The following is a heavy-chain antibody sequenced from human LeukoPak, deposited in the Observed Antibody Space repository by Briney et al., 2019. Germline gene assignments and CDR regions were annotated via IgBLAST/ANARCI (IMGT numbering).Heavy chain of an antibody. V-gene: IGHV1-69*05. CDR3: ARRSDSSGYHDAFDI. CDR1: GGTFSSYA. J-gene: IGHJ3*02. Sequence: GASVKVSCKASGGTFSSYAISWVRQAPGQGLEWMGRIIPIFGTANYAQKFQGRVTITTDESTSTAYMELGSLRSEDTAVYYCARRSDSSGYHDAFDIWGQGTMVTVSS. CDR2: IIPIFGTA. D-gene: IGHD3-22*01.